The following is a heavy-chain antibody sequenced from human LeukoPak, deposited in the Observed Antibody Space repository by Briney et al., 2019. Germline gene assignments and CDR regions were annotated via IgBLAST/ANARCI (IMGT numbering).Heavy chain of an antibody. CDR1: GGTFSSYA. Sequence: ASVKVSCKASGGTFSSYAISWVRQAPGQGLEWMGRIIPIFGIANYAQKFQGRVTITADKSTSTAYMELSSPRSEDTAVYYCARHYDILTGFDYWGQGTLVTVSS. CDR2: IIPIFGIA. V-gene: IGHV1-69*04. CDR3: ARHYDILTGFDY. D-gene: IGHD3-9*01. J-gene: IGHJ4*02.